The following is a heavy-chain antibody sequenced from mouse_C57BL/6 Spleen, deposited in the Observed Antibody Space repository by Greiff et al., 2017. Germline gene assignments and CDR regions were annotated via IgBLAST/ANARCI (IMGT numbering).Heavy chain of an antibody. J-gene: IGHJ3*01. D-gene: IGHD4-1*01. Sequence: VQLQQSGPGLVKPSQSLSLTCSVTGYSITSGYYWNWIRQFPGNKLEWMGYISYDGSNNYNPSLKNRISLTRDTSKNQFFLKLNSVTTEDTATYYCARDAGRGFAYWGQGTLVTVSA. V-gene: IGHV3-6*01. CDR1: GYSITSGYY. CDR2: ISYDGSN. CDR3: ARDAGRGFAY.